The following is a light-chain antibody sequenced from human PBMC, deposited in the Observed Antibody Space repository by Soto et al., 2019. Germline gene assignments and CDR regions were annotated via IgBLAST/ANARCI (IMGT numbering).Light chain of an antibody. V-gene: IGLV2-14*03. CDR1: TRDFNYYNS. CDR3: TSYTSSTTYF. Sequence: QSVRTQPASVSGSPGQSITISCTGTTRDFNYYNSFSCYQHHPGQAPKLMIYNVSNRPSGVSYRFSGSKSGNTASLTISGLQAEDEADYYCTSYTSSTTYFFGTGTKLTVL. J-gene: IGLJ1*01. CDR2: NVS.